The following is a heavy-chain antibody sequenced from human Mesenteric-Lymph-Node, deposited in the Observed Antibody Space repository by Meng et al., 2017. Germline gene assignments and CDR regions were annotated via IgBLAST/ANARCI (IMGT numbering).Heavy chain of an antibody. Sequence: SLKISCAASGFTFDDYAMHWVRQAPGKGLEWVSGISWNSGSIGYADSVKGRFTISRDNAKNSLYLQMNSLRAEDTALYYCAKDYVERGYSYGELDYWGQGTLVTVSS. CDR1: GFTFDDYA. CDR2: ISWNSGSI. D-gene: IGHD5-18*01. V-gene: IGHV3-9*01. CDR3: AKDYVERGYSYGELDY. J-gene: IGHJ4*02.